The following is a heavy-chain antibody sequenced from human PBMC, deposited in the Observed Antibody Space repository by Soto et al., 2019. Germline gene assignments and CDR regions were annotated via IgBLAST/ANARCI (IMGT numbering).Heavy chain of an antibody. CDR2: IYYSGST. CDR3: ARRAYYDSSGNAFDI. V-gene: IGHV4-39*01. Sequence: QLQLQESGPGLVKPSETLSLTCTVSGGSISSSSYYWGWIRQPPGKGLEWIGSIYYSGSTYYNPSLKSRVTISVDTSKNQFSLKLSSVTAADTAVYYCARRAYYDSSGNAFDIWGQGTMVTVSS. CDR1: GGSISSSSYY. D-gene: IGHD3-22*01. J-gene: IGHJ3*02.